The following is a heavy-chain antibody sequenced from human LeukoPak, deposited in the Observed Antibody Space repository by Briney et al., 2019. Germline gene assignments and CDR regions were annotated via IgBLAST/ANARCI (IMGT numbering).Heavy chain of an antibody. D-gene: IGHD3-10*01. CDR2: IYHSGST. V-gene: IGHV4-38-2*02. Sequence: SETLSLTCTVSGYSISSGYYWGWIRQPPGKGLEWIGSIYHSGSTYYNPSLKSRVTISVDTSKNQFSLKLSSVTAADTAVYYCARGGLWFGELIGWGQGTLVTVSS. CDR3: ARGGLWFGELIG. CDR1: GYSISSGYY. J-gene: IGHJ4*02.